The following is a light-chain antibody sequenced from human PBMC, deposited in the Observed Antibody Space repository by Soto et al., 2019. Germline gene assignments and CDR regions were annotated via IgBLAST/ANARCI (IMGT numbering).Light chain of an antibody. J-gene: IGKJ1*01. CDR1: QVIFSN. CDR2: GAS. Sequence: EIVMTQSPATLSVSPGERATLSCRASQVIFSNVAWYQQKPCQAPRLLIYGASTRASFIPGRFSGSGSGTDFTLTISSLQSEDFAVYSCQQYHDWPWTFGQGTKVEI. CDR3: QQYHDWPWT. V-gene: IGKV3-15*01.